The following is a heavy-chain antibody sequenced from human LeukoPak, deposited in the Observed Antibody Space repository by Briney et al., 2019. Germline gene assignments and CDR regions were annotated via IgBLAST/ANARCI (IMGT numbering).Heavy chain of an antibody. CDR1: GGSISSDY. CDR2: IYYSGST. V-gene: IGHV4-59*01. J-gene: IGHJ4*02. CDR3: ARQLRWSYFDY. Sequence: KSSETLSLTCTVSGGSISSDYWSWIRQPPGKGLEWIGYIYYSGSTNYNPSLKSRVTISVDTSKNQFSLKLSSVTAADTAVYYCARQLRWSYFDYWGQGTLVTVSS. D-gene: IGHD4-23*01.